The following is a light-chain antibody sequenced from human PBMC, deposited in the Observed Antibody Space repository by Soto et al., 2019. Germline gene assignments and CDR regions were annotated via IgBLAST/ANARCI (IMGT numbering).Light chain of an antibody. CDR3: QVWDSSTARV. Sequence: SSELTQPLSVSVALGQTARITCGGNNIGSKTVHWYQQKPGQAPVLVIYRDSNRPSRIPERFSGSNSGNTATLTISRAQAGDEADYYCQVWDSSTARVFGGGTQLTVL. CDR2: RDS. CDR1: NIGSKT. V-gene: IGLV3-9*01. J-gene: IGLJ3*02.